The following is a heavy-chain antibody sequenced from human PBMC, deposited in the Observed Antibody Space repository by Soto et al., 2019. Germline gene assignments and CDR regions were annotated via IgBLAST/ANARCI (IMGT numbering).Heavy chain of an antibody. D-gene: IGHD2-2*01. V-gene: IGHV3-23*01. CDR3: ANQGSTSCYCVALMEV. J-gene: IGHJ6*02. Sequence: EVQLLESGGGLVQPGWSLRLSCAASGFTFSSYAMSWVRQAPGKGLEWVSAISGSGGSTYYADSVKGRFTISRDNPKTTLYLQMNSLRAEDTAVYYCANQGSTSCYCVALMEVGGQGTTVTVSS. CDR1: GFTFSSYA. CDR2: ISGSGGST.